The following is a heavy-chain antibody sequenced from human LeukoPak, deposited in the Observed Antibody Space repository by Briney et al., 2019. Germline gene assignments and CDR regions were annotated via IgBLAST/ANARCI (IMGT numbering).Heavy chain of an antibody. J-gene: IGHJ4*02. CDR3: TKDYSRGWYGGIDY. CDR2: ITYDGNTK. Sequence: SGRSLRLSCAASGFAFSNCGMHWVRQAPGKGLEWVAVITYDGNTKYYLDSVKGRFTISRDNSKNTLYLQMSSLRGEDTAVYYCTKDYSRGWYGGIDYWGQGALVTVSS. V-gene: IGHV3-30*18. D-gene: IGHD6-19*01. CDR1: GFAFSNCG.